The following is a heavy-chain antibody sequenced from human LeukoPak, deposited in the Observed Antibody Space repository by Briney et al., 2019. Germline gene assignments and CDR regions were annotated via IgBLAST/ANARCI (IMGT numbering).Heavy chain of an antibody. CDR1: GFSFSSYW. J-gene: IGHJ4*02. D-gene: IGHD3-10*01. CDR3: ARGGGHLGC. CDR2: IKQDGSEK. Sequence: GGSLRLSCAASGFSFSSYWMSWVRQAPGKGLEWVANIKQDGSEKYYVDSVKGRFTISRDNAKNSLSLQMSGLRDDDTAVYYCARGGGHLGCWGQGALVTVSS. V-gene: IGHV3-7*01.